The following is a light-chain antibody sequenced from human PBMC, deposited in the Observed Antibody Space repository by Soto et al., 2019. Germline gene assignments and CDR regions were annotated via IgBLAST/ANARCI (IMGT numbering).Light chain of an antibody. CDR2: DVS. V-gene: IGLV2-11*01. Sequence: QSALTQPRSVSGSPEQSVTISCTGTSSDVGGYNYVSWYQQHPGKAPKLMIYDVSKRPSGVPDRFSGSKSGNTASLTISGLQAEDEADYYCCSYAGTYTKVFGGGTKVTVL. CDR3: CSYAGTYTKV. J-gene: IGLJ2*01. CDR1: SSDVGGYNY.